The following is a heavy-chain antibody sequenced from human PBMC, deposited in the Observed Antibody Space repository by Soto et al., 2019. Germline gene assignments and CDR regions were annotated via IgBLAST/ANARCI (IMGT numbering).Heavy chain of an antibody. J-gene: IGHJ6*02. V-gene: IGHV1-24*01. CDR2: FDPEDGET. CDR3: ATDHGVSIAAPNYYYYGMDV. D-gene: IGHD6-6*01. CDR1: GYTLTELS. Sequence: QVQLVQSGAEVKKPGASVKVSCKVSGYTLTELSMHWVRQAPGKGLEWMGGFDPEDGETIYAQKFQGRVTMTEDTSTDTAYMELSSLRSEDTAVYYCATDHGVSIAAPNYYYYGMDVWGQGTTVTVSS.